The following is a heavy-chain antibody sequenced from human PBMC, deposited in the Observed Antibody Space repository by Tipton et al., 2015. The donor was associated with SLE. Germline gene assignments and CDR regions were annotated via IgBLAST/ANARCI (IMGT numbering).Heavy chain of an antibody. Sequence: FLRLSCAASGFTFSSYSMHWVRQAPGKGLQWVSSISGSSGSISYADSMKGRFTISRDNAKNSLYLQMNSLRAEDTAVYYCARDQYVWGSLDVFDLWGQGTMVTVSS. CDR3: ARDQYVWGSLDVFDL. V-gene: IGHV3-21*01. CDR1: GFTFSSYS. CDR2: ISGSSGSI. J-gene: IGHJ3*01. D-gene: IGHD3-16*01.